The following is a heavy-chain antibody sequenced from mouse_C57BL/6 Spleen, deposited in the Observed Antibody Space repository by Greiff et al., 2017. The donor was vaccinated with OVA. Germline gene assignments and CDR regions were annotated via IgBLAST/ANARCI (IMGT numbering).Heavy chain of an antibody. V-gene: IGHV5-16*01. CDR2: INYDGSST. CDR3: ARGNYEGLYDY. J-gene: IGHJ2*01. Sequence: DVHLVESEGGLVQPGSSMKLSCTASGFTFSDYYMAWVRQVPEKGLEWVANINYDGSSTYYLDSLKSRFIISRDNEKNILYLQMSSLKSEDTATYYCARGNYEGLYDYWGQGTTLTVSS. CDR1: GFTFSDYY. D-gene: IGHD1-1*01.